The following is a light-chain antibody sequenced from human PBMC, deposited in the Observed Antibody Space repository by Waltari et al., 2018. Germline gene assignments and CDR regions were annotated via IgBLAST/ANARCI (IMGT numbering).Light chain of an antibody. Sequence: EIVMTQSPATLSVSPGESATLSCRASQSVNNNLAWYQQKPGQAPRLPIYLESIRATGIPARFSGSASGTEFTLTISSLQSEDFAIYYCQQYYQWPQTFGQGTKVEIK. J-gene: IGKJ1*01. V-gene: IGKV3-15*01. CDR1: QSVNNN. CDR3: QQYYQWPQT. CDR2: LES.